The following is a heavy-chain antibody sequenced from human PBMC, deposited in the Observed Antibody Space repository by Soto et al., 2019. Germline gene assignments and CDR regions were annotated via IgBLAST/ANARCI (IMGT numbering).Heavy chain of an antibody. Sequence: GGSLRLSCAASGFTFSSYAMSWVRQAPGKGLEWVSAISGSGGSTYYADSVKGRFTISRDNSKNTLYLQMNSLRAEDTAVYYCAKYSQPLGRLRYFDWLFDPWGQGTLVTVSS. CDR2: ISGSGGST. D-gene: IGHD3-9*01. CDR3: AKYSQPLGRLRYFDWLFDP. CDR1: GFTFSSYA. V-gene: IGHV3-23*01. J-gene: IGHJ5*02.